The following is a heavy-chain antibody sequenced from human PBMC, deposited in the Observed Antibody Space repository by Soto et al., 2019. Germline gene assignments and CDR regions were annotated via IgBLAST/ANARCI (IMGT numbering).Heavy chain of an antibody. Sequence: ASVKVSCKASGYTFTSYGISWVRQAPGQRLEWMGWISACNGNTNYSQKFQGRVTITRDTSASTAYMELSSLRSEDTAVYYCARADERDAFDIWGQGTMVTVSS. CDR2: ISACNGNT. CDR1: GYTFTSYG. V-gene: IGHV1-18*01. CDR3: ARADERDAFDI. D-gene: IGHD6-25*01. J-gene: IGHJ3*02.